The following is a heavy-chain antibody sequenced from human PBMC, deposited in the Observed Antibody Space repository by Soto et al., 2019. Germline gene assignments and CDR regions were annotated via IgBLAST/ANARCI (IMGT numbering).Heavy chain of an antibody. V-gene: IGHV4-59*08. Sequence: PSETLSLTCTVSGGSISSYYWSWIRQPPGKGLEWIGYIYYSGSTNYNPSLKSRVTISVDTSKNQFSLKLSSVTAADTAVYYCATSNGRDFWGGYYSDYYYYYMDVWGKENTVTVSS. CDR2: IYYSGST. CDR3: ATSNGRDFWGGYYSDYYYYYMDV. J-gene: IGHJ6*03. D-gene: IGHD3-3*01. CDR1: GGSISSYY.